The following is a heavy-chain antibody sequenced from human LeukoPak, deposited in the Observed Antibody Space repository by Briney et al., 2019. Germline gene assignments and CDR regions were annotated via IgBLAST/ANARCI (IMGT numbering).Heavy chain of an antibody. CDR2: ISGSGSFI. D-gene: IGHD5-18*01. V-gene: IGHV3-21*01. J-gene: IGHJ4*02. CDR1: GFSFNDYS. Sequence: PGGSLRLSCVTSGFSFNDYSMNWVRQAPGRGLEWVSSISGSGSFIYNPDSLKGRFTISRDNAKNSLYLQMNGLRAEDTAVYFCARSVDTPMSKPYYFDYWGQGTLVTVSS. CDR3: ARSVDTPMSKPYYFDY.